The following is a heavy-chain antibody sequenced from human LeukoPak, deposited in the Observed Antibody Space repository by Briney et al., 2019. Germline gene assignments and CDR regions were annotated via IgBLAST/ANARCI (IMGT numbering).Heavy chain of an antibody. CDR1: GFTFDDYT. CDR2: IRYDGSNK. J-gene: IGHJ4*02. V-gene: IGHV3-30*02. Sequence: GGSLRLSCAASGFTFDDYTMHWVRQAPGKGLEWVAFIRYDGSNKYYADSVKGRFTISRDNSKNTLYLQMNSLRAEDTAVYYCAKDKGHPHLYYFDYWGQGTLVAVSS. CDR3: AKDKGHPHLYYFDY.